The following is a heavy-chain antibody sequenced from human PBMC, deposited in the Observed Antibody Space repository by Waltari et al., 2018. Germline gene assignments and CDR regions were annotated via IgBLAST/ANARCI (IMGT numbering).Heavy chain of an antibody. J-gene: IGHJ6*03. CDR3: ARGRYDSSGYYGSYYYYMDV. Sequence: QVQLQQWGAGLLKPSETLSLTCAVYGGYFSGYYWSWIRQPPGKGLEWIGEINHSGSTNYNPSLKSRVTISVDTSKNQFSLKLSSVTAADTAVYYCARGRYDSSGYYGSYYYYMDVWGKGTTVTVSS. V-gene: IGHV4-34*01. CDR2: INHSGST. CDR1: GGYFSGYY. D-gene: IGHD3-22*01.